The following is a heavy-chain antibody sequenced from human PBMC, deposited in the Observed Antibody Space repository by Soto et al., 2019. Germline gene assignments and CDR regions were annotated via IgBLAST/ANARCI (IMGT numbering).Heavy chain of an antibody. Sequence: ASVKVSCKASGYTFTSYGISWVRQAPGQGLEWMGWISAYNGNTNYAQKLQGRVTMTTDTSTSTAYMELRSLRSDDTAVYYCARAGGCCSSTSCYEGGNWFAPWGQGTLVTVSS. CDR3: ARAGGCCSSTSCYEGGNWFAP. V-gene: IGHV1-18*01. CDR1: GYTFTSYG. J-gene: IGHJ5*02. D-gene: IGHD2-2*01. CDR2: ISAYNGNT.